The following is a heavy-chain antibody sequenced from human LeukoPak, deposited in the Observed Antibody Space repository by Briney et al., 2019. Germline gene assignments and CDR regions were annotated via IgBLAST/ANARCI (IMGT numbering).Heavy chain of an antibody. Sequence: ASVKVSCKASGYTFTGYYMHWVRQAPGQGLEWMGWINPNSGGTNYAQKFQGRVSMTRDTSISTAYMELSRLRSDDAAVYSCGRGNAEGGGGYYYGMDVWGQGTTVTVSS. D-gene: IGHD3-16*01. CDR3: GRGNAEGGGGYYYGMDV. J-gene: IGHJ6*02. CDR1: GYTFTGYY. CDR2: INPNSGGT. V-gene: IGHV1-2*02.